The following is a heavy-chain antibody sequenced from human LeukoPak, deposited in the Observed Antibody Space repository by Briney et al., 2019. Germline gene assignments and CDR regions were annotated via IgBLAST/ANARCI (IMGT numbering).Heavy chain of an antibody. V-gene: IGHV4-59*01. CDR3: ASLTTADAFDI. CDR1: GGSISSYY. D-gene: IGHD3-22*01. Sequence: SETLSLTCTVSGGSISSYYWSWIRQPPGKGLEWIGYIYDSGSTNYNPSLKSRVTISVDTSKNQFSLKLSSVTVADTAVFYCASLTTADAFDIWGQGTMVTVSS. CDR2: IYDSGST. J-gene: IGHJ3*02.